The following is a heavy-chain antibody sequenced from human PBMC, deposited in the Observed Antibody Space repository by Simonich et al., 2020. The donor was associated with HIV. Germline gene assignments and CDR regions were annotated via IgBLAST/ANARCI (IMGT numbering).Heavy chain of an antibody. V-gene: IGHV3-9*01. CDR2: ISGTSGSI. D-gene: IGHD3-10*01. J-gene: IGHJ4*02. Sequence: EVQLVESGGGLVQPGRSLRLSCAASGFTFDDYAMHWVRQAPGNGREWVSGISGTSGSIGYADSVKGRFTISRDNAKNSLYLQMNSLRAEDTALYYCAKDKGAYYGSGSPVYWGQGTLVTVSS. CDR3: AKDKGAYYGSGSPVY. CDR1: GFTFDDYA.